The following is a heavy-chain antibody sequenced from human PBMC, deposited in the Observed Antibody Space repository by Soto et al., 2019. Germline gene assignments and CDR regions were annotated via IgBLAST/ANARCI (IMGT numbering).Heavy chain of an antibody. J-gene: IGHJ3*02. CDR1: GGSISSYY. V-gene: IGHV4-59*01. Sequence: SETLSLTYTVSGGSISSYYWSWIRQPPGKGLEWIGYIYYSGSTNYNPSLKSRVTISVDTSKNQFSLKLSSVTAADTAVYYCASLYGSGSYYTAHDAFDIWGQGTMVTVSS. CDR3: ASLYGSGSYYTAHDAFDI. CDR2: IYYSGST. D-gene: IGHD3-10*01.